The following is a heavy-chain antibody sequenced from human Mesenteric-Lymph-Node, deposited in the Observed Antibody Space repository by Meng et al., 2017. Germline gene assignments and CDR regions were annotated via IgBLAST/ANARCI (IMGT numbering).Heavy chain of an antibody. CDR3: ATAKWTNYFDY. V-gene: IGHV1-18*01. Sequence: ASVKVSCKASGYTFTSYGISWVRQAPGQGLEWMGWISAYNGNTNYAQKLQGRVTMTTDTSTSTAYMELSSLRSEDTAVYYCATAKWTNYFDYWGQGTLVTVSS. D-gene: IGHD1-26*01. CDR1: GYTFTSYG. J-gene: IGHJ4*02. CDR2: ISAYNGNT.